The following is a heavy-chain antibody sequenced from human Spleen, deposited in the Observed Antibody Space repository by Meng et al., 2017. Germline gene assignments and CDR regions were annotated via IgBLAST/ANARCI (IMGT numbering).Heavy chain of an antibody. Sequence: QVQPQQWGKGLLKPSETRSLTCGVYGGSISDYYWSWIRQPPGKGLEWIGEINHSGSTNYNPSLESRATISVDTSQNNLSLKLSSVTAADSAVYYCARGPTTMAHDFDYWGQGTLVTVSS. J-gene: IGHJ4*02. D-gene: IGHD4-11*01. CDR2: INHSGST. V-gene: IGHV4-34*01. CDR1: GGSISDYY. CDR3: ARGPTTMAHDFDY.